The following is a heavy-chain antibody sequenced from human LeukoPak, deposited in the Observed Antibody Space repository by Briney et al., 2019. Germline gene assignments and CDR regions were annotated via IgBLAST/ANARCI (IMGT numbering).Heavy chain of an antibody. CDR1: GYTFTSYD. V-gene: IGHV1-8*01. J-gene: IGHJ4*02. CDR3: ARGSSCRTSCYRDFDY. D-gene: IGHD2-2*02. CDR2: MKPNSGNT. Sequence: ASVKVSCKASGYTFTSYDIKWVRQATGQGLEWMGWMKPNSGNTGYAQKFQGRVTMTRNTSISTAYMELSSLRSEDTAVYYCARGSSCRTSCYRDFDYWGQGTLVTVSS.